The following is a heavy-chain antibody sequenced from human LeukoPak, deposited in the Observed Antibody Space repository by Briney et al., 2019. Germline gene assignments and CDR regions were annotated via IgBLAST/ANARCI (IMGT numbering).Heavy chain of an antibody. CDR2: IYSGGST. D-gene: IGHD6-19*01. J-gene: IGHJ3*02. Sequence: GGSLRLSCAASGFTVSSNYMSWVRQAPGKGLEWVSVIYSGGSTYYADSVKGRFTISRDNSKNTLYLQMNSLRAEDTAVYYCAKHRYSSGWWDAFDIWGQGTMVTVSS. V-gene: IGHV3-66*01. CDR3: AKHRYSSGWWDAFDI. CDR1: GFTVSSNY.